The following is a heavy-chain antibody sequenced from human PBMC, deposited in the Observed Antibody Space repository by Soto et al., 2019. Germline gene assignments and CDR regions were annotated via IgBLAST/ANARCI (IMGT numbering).Heavy chain of an antibody. J-gene: IGHJ4*02. CDR3: ASVRRGYSYGYFDY. CDR2: IYYSGST. CDR1: GGSIRSGDYY. D-gene: IGHD5-18*01. V-gene: IGHV4-30-4*01. Sequence: SETLSLTGTVSGGSIRSGDYYWSVIRYPPGKGLEWIGYIYYSGSTYYNPSHKSRVTISVDTSKNQFSMKVSSVTAADTAVYYCASVRRGYSYGYFDYWGQGTLVTVSS.